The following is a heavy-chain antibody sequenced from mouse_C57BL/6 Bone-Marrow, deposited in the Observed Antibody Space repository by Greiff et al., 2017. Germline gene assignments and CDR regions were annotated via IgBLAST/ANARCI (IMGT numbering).Heavy chain of an antibody. D-gene: IGHD3-2*02. CDR1: GYTFTSYW. CDR2: IHPNSGST. CDR3: AREGSSGYWFAY. V-gene: IGHV1-64*01. J-gene: IGHJ3*01. Sequence: QVQLQQPGAELVKPGASVKLSCKASGYTFTSYWMHWVKQRPGQGLEWIGMIHPNSGSTNYNEKFKSKATLTVDKSSSTAYMQLSSLTSEDSAVXDCAREGSSGYWFAYWGKGTLVTVSA.